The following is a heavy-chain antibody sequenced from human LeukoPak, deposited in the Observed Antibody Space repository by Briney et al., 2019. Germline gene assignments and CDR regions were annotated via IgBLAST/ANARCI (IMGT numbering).Heavy chain of an antibody. V-gene: IGHV3-30*18. CDR2: ISYDGSNK. D-gene: IGHD6-19*01. J-gene: IGHJ5*02. CDR3: AKRGIAVAGNNWFDP. CDR1: GFTFSSYG. Sequence: GRSLRLSCAASGFTFSSYGMHWVRQAPGKGLEWVAVISYDGSNKYYADSVKGRFTISRDNSKNTLYLQMNSLRAEDTAAYYCAKRGIAVAGNNWFDPWGQGTLVTVSS.